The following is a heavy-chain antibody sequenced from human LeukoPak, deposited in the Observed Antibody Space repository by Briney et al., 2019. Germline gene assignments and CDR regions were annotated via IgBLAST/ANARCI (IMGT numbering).Heavy chain of an antibody. CDR1: GGSISSGDYY. Sequence: PSQTLSLTCTVSGGSISSGDYYWSWIRQPPGKGLEWIEYIYYSGSTYYNPSLKSRVTISVDTSKNQFSLKLSSVTAADTAVYYCARRISYYYDSSGYSDYWGQGTLVTVSS. V-gene: IGHV4-30-4*01. CDR3: ARRISYYYDSSGYSDY. J-gene: IGHJ4*02. D-gene: IGHD3-22*01. CDR2: IYYSGST.